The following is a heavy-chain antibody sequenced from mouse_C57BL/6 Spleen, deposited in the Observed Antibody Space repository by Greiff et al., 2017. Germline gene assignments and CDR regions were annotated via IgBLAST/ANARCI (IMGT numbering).Heavy chain of an antibody. V-gene: IGHV1-64*01. J-gene: IGHJ3*01. CDR1: GYTFTSYW. D-gene: IGHD1-1*01. CDR2: IHPNSGST. Sequence: VQLQQPGAELVKPGASVKLSCKASGYTFTSYWMHWVKQRPGQGLEWIGMIHPNSGSTNYNEKFKSKATLTVDKSSSTAYMQLSSLTSEDSAVDYCAREGTTVVARGFAYWGQGTLVTVSA. CDR3: AREGTTVVARGFAY.